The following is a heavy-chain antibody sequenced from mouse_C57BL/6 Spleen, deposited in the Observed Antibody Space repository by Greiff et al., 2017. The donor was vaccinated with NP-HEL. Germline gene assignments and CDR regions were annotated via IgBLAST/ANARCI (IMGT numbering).Heavy chain of an antibody. CDR1: GFTFSSYG. CDR3: ARQGDYDPFAY. CDR2: ISRGGSYT. V-gene: IGHV5-6*02. Sequence: EVMLVESGGDLVKPGGSLKLSCAASGFTFSSYGMSWVRQTPDKRLEWVATISRGGSYTYYPDSVKGRFTISRDNAKNTLYLQMSSLKSEDTAMYYCARQGDYDPFAYWGQGTLVTVSA. D-gene: IGHD2-4*01. J-gene: IGHJ3*01.